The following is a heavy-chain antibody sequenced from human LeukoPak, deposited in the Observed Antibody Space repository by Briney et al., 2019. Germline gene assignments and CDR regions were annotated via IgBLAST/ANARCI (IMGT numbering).Heavy chain of an antibody. CDR3: AKGARIAAAGYYYYYGMDV. D-gene: IGHD6-13*01. J-gene: IGHJ6*02. CDR2: ISWNSGSI. CDR1: GCTFDDYA. V-gene: IGHV3-9*01. Sequence: SLRLSCAASGCTFDDYAMHWVRQAPGKGLEWVSGISWNSGSIGYADSVKGRFTISRDNAKNSLYMQMNSLRAEDTALYYCAKGARIAAAGYYYYYGMDVWGQGPTVTVSS.